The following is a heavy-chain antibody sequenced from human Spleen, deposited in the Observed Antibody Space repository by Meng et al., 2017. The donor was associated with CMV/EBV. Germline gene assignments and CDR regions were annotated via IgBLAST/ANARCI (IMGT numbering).Heavy chain of an antibody. CDR2: SNAGNGNT. D-gene: IGHD3-10*01. V-gene: IGHV1-3*02. CDR1: GYTFTGYY. J-gene: IGHJ6*02. Sequence: ASVKVSCKASGYTFTGYYMHWVRQAPGQRLEWMGWSNAGNGNTKYSQEFQGRVTITRDTSASTAYMELSSLRSEDTAVYYCAREGQGNHYYGSGNRQYNYYGMDVWGQGTTVTVSS. CDR3: AREGQGNHYYGSGNRQYNYYGMDV.